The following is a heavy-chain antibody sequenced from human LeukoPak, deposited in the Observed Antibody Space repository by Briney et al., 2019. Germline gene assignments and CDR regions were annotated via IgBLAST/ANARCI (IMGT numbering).Heavy chain of an antibody. J-gene: IGHJ6*03. V-gene: IGHV4-59*01. Sequence: SETLSLTCTVSGGSISSYYWSWIRQPPGKGLEWIGYIYYSGSTNYNPSLKSRVTISVDTSKNQFSLKLGSVTAADTAVYYCSGSYLYSYYYYMDVWGKGTTVTISS. CDR1: GGSISSYY. CDR3: SGSYLYSYYYYMDV. D-gene: IGHD1-26*01. CDR2: IYYSGST.